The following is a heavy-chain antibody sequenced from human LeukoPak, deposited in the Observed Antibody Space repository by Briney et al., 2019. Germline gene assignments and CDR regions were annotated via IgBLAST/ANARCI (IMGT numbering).Heavy chain of an antibody. CDR3: SILRFLEWFDY. Sequence: PGGSLGLSCAASGFTFSSYWMHWVRQAPGKGLVWVSRINSDGSSTSYADYVKGRFTISRDNAKNTLYLQMNSLRAEDTAVYYCSILRFLEWFDYWGQGTLVTVSS. CDR2: INSDGSST. V-gene: IGHV3-74*01. J-gene: IGHJ4*02. D-gene: IGHD3-3*01. CDR1: GFTFSSYW.